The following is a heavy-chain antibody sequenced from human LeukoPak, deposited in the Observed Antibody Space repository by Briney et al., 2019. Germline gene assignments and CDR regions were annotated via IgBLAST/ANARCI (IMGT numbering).Heavy chain of an antibody. D-gene: IGHD3-10*01. CDR1: GGSFSGYY. Sequence: PSETLSLTCAVYGGSFSGYYWSWVRQAPGKGLEWVSVIYSGGSTYYADSVKGRFTISRDNSKNTLYLQMNSLRAEDTAVYYCASPSTLWFGELSPIDYWGQGTLVTVSS. CDR2: IYSGGST. CDR3: ASPSTLWFGELSPIDY. J-gene: IGHJ4*02. V-gene: IGHV3-53*01.